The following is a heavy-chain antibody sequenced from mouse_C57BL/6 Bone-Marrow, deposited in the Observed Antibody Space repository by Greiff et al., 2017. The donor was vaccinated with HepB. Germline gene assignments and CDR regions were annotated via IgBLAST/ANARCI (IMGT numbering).Heavy chain of an antibody. V-gene: IGHV3-6*01. CDR1: GYSITSGYY. CDR2: ISYDGSN. Sequence: EVQLQESGPGLVKPSQSLSLTCSVTGYSITSGYYWNWIRQFPGNKLEWMGYISYDGSNNYNPSLKNRISITRDTSKNQFFLKLNSVTTEDTATYYCARDLDYDQFAYWGQGTLVTVSA. D-gene: IGHD2-4*01. J-gene: IGHJ3*01. CDR3: ARDLDYDQFAY.